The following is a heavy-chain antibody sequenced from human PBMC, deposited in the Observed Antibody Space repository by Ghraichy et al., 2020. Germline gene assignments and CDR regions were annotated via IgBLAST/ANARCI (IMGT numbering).Heavy chain of an antibody. J-gene: IGHJ5*02. D-gene: IGHD6-13*01. V-gene: IGHV3-7*03. CDR1: GFTFSSYW. CDR2: IKQDGSEK. CDR3: ARATRSSTQS. Sequence: GESLNISCAASGFTFSSYWMSWVRQAPGKGLEWVANIKQDGSEKYYVDSVKGRFTISRDNAKNSLYLQMNSLRAEDTAVYYFARATRSSTQSWGQGTLVTVSS.